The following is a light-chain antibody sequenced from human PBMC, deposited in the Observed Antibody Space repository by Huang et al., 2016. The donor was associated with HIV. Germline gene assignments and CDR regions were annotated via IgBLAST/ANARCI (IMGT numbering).Light chain of an antibody. CDR2: GAS. CDR1: EDITNS. J-gene: IGKJ1*01. Sequence: DIQMTQSPSSLSASVGDRVTITCRASEDITNSLAWYHQKPGKAPELLMYGASSLQGGVPARFSGSGSGTHFTLTINDLQPGDVGVYYCQNYHRAPRTFGQGTKVESK. CDR3: QNYHRAPRT. V-gene: IGKV1-27*01.